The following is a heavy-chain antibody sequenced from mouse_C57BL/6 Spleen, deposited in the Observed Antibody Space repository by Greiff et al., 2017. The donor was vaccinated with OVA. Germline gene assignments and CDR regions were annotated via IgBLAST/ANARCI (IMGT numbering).Heavy chain of an antibody. V-gene: IGHV5-16*01. CDR1: GFTFSDYY. D-gene: IGHD1-1*01. CDR3: ARDQDYYGFYAMDY. J-gene: IGHJ4*01. CDR2: INYDGSST. Sequence: EVQRVESEGGLVQPGSSMKLSCTASGFTFSDYYMAWVRQVPEKGLEWVANINYDGSSTYYLDSLKSRFIISRDNAKNILYLQMSSLKSEDTATYYCARDQDYYGFYAMDYWGQGTSVTVSS.